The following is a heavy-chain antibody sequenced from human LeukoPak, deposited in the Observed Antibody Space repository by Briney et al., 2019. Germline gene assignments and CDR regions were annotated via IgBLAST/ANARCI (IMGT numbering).Heavy chain of an antibody. CDR1: GGSISSGSYY. CDR2: IYTSGST. Sequence: SETLSLTCTVSGGSISSGSYYWSWVRQPAGKGLEWIGRIYTSGSTNYNPSLKSRVTISIDTSKNQFSLRLNSMTAADTAVYYCASQQQLVLLDWFDPWGQGTLVTVSS. J-gene: IGHJ5*02. D-gene: IGHD6-13*01. V-gene: IGHV4-61*02. CDR3: ASQQQLVLLDWFDP.